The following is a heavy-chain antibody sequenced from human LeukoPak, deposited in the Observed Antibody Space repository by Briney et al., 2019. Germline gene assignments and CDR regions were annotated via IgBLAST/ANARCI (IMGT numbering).Heavy chain of an antibody. CDR1: GFAFSTYD. CDR3: TRDRSRAEDD. V-gene: IGHV3-48*03. CDR2: ISTTGVI. J-gene: IGHJ4*02. Sequence: GGSLRLSCATSGFAFSTYDINWVRQAPGKGLEWLSYISTTGVIHYADSVKGRFTISRDNANNLLYLQMNSLRGEDTAVYYCTRDRSRAEDDWGQGTLVTVSS. D-gene: IGHD1-14*01.